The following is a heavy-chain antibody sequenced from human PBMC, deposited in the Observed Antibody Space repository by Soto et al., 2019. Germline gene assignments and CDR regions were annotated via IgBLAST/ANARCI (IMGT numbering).Heavy chain of an antibody. CDR2: IYHGST. Sequence: SETLSLTCAVSGGSISSGGYSWSWIRQPPGKGLEWIGYIYHGSTYYNPSPKSRVTISVDRSKNQFSLKLSSVTAADTAVYYCARAGGLGAVAVDYWGQGTLVTVSS. D-gene: IGHD6-19*01. V-gene: IGHV4-30-2*01. J-gene: IGHJ4*02. CDR3: ARAGGLGAVAVDY. CDR1: GGSISSGGYS.